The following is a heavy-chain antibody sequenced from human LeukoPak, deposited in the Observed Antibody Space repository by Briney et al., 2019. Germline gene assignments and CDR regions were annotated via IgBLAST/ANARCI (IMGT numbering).Heavy chain of an antibody. J-gene: IGHJ4*02. CDR3: ATDYQADNWNYDVVLDY. Sequence: ASVKVSCKASGYTFTSYGISWVRQAPGQGLEWMGWISAYNGNTNYAQKLQGRVTMTTDTSTSTAYMELSSLRSEDTAVYYCATDYQADNWNYDVVLDYWGQGTLVTVSS. D-gene: IGHD1-7*01. CDR1: GYTFTSYG. V-gene: IGHV1-18*01. CDR2: ISAYNGNT.